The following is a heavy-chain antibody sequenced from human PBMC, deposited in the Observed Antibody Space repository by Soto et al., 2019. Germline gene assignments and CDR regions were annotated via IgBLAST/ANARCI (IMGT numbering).Heavy chain of an antibody. D-gene: IGHD6-19*01. J-gene: IGHJ4*02. CDR1: GFTFSDYY. Sequence: PGGSLRLSCAASGFTFSDYYMSWIRQAPGKGLEWVSYISSSGSTIYYADSVKGRFTISRDNAKNSLYLQMNSLRAEDTAVYYCARDSVFVAVAGTNDYWGQGTLVTVSS. CDR2: ISSSGSTI. V-gene: IGHV3-11*01. CDR3: ARDSVFVAVAGTNDY.